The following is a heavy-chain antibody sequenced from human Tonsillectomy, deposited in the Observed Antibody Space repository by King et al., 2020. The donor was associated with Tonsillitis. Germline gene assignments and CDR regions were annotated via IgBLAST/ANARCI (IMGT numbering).Heavy chain of an antibody. CDR3: ARDGDKWSYGMDV. D-gene: IGHD2-15*01. V-gene: IGHV4-31*03. CDR1: GGSISSGGYF. CDR2: IYYSGST. J-gene: IGHJ6*02. Sequence: QLQESGPGLVKPSQTLSLTCTVSGGSISSGGYFWSWIRQHPGKGLEWIGYIYYSGSTYYNPSLKSRVTISVDPSKNQFSLKLSSVTAADTAVYYCARDGDKWSYGMDVWGQGTTVTVSS.